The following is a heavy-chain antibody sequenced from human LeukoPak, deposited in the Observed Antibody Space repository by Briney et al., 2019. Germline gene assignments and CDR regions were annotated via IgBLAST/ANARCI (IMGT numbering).Heavy chain of an antibody. CDR2: IGTSGDT. J-gene: IGHJ6*03. CDR1: GFTFSTYD. V-gene: IGHV3-13*01. D-gene: IGHD2-15*01. Sequence: GGSLRLSCAASGFTFSTYDMHWVRQVTGEGLEWVATIGTSGDTYYAGSVKGRFTISREDGKNSLFLQMNSLRAGDTAAYYCPRDIAGSGTAMDVWGKGTTVTVSS. CDR3: PRDIAGSGTAMDV.